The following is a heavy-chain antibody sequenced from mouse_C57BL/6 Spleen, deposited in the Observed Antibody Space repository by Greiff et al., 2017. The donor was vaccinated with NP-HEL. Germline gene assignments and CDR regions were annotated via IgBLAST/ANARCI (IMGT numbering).Heavy chain of an antibody. D-gene: IGHD1-1*01. V-gene: IGHV1-50*01. J-gene: IGHJ2*01. CDR1: GYTFTSYW. Sequence: QVQLQQPGAELVKPGASVKLSCKASGYTFTSYWMQWVKQRPGQGLEWIGEIDPSDSYTNYNQKFKGKATLTVDTSSSTAYMQLSSLTAEDSAVYYCAKNYYGSGNYWGKGTTLTVSS. CDR2: IDPSDSYT. CDR3: AKNYYGSGNY.